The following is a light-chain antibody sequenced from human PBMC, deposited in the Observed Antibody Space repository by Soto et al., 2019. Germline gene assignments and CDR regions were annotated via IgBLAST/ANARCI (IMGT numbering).Light chain of an antibody. CDR2: DAS. CDR3: QQRSNWPLT. Sequence: EIVLTQSPATLSLSPGERATLSCRASQSVSSYLAWNQQKPGQAPRLLIYDASNRATGVPARFSGSGSGTDFTITISSLEPEDFAVYYCQQRSNWPLTFGGGTKVEIK. V-gene: IGKV3-11*01. J-gene: IGKJ4*01. CDR1: QSVSSY.